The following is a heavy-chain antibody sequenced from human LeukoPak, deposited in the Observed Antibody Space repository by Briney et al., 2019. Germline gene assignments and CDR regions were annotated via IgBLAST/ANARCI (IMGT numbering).Heavy chain of an antibody. CDR3: ARHVGYYTPPPNWFDP. J-gene: IGHJ5*02. CDR2: IYYSGST. CDR1: GGSISSYY. Sequence: PSETLSLTCTVSGGSISSYYWSWIRQPPGKGLEWIGYIYYSGSTNYNPSLKSRVTISVDTSKNPFSLKLSSVTAADTAVYYCARHVGYYTPPPNWFDPWGQGTLVTVSS. V-gene: IGHV4-59*08. D-gene: IGHD3-3*01.